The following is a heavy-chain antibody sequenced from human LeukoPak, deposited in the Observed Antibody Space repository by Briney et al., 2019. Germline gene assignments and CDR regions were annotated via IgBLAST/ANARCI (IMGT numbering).Heavy chain of an antibody. CDR1: GGSFSGYY. CDR3: ARGRTLFYGSGSYYRD. CDR2: INHSGST. Sequence: SETLSLTCAVYGGSFSGYYWSWIRQPSGKGLEWIGEINHSGSTNYNPSLKSRVTISVDTSKNQFSLKLSSVTAADTAVYYCARGRTLFYGSGSYYRDWGQGTLVTVSS. D-gene: IGHD3-10*01. V-gene: IGHV4-34*01. J-gene: IGHJ4*02.